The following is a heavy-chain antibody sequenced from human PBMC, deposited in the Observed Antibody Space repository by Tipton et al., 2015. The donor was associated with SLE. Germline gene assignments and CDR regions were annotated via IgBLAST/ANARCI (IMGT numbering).Heavy chain of an antibody. CDR2: INQDGSEK. J-gene: IGHJ3*02. V-gene: IGHV3-7*01. CDR3: MSDPNWEGEAFAI. D-gene: IGHD1-1*01. Sequence: SLRLSCAASELTFSRYWMSWVRQAPGKGLEWVANINQDGSEKNYVDSVRGRFTISRDNANNSLYLQMNSLRDEDTAVYFCMSDPNWEGEAFAIWGQGTMVAVSS. CDR1: ELTFSRYW.